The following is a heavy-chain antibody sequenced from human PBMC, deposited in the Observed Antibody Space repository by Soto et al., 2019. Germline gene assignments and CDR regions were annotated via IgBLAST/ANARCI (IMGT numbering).Heavy chain of an antibody. CDR3: AKDPAAIPRWAFEI. CDR2: ISGSGGST. V-gene: IGHV3-23*01. Sequence: EVQLLESGGGLVKPGGSLRLSCAASGFTFSSYAMSWVRQAPGKGLEWVSAISGSGGSTDYAESVKGRFTIARDNSKNTVYLQMNSLRAEDSAVYYCAKDPAAIPRWAFEIWGQVTLVNVSS. CDR1: GFTFSSYA. D-gene: IGHD5-18*01. J-gene: IGHJ3*02.